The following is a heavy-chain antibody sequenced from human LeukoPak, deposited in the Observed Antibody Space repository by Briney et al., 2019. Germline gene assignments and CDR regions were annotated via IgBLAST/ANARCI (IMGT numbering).Heavy chain of an antibody. CDR3: AKDEFPRNKLYDAFDI. J-gene: IGHJ3*02. V-gene: IGHV3-23*01. CDR2: IGGTGGDT. CDR1: RFTFSDFA. D-gene: IGHD1/OR15-1a*01. Sequence: GGSLRLSCAASRFTFSDFAMSWVRQAPGKGLEWVSTIGGTGGDTYYADSVKGRFTISRDNSKNTLYLQMNSLRAEDTAVYYCAKDEFPRNKLYDAFDIWGQGTKVTVSS.